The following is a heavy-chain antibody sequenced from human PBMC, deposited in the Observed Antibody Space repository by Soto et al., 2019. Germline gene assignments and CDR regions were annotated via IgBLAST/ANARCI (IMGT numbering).Heavy chain of an antibody. J-gene: IGHJ4*02. CDR3: AKDPTMVRGVIVDY. Sequence: EVQLLESGGGLVQPGGSLRLPCAASGFTFTSYAMIWVREAPGRGVEWVSAISGSGGSTYYADSVKGRFTISRDNSKNTLYLQMSSLRAEDTAVYYCAKDPTMVRGVIVDYWGQGTLVTVSS. V-gene: IGHV3-23*01. CDR2: ISGSGGST. D-gene: IGHD3-10*01. CDR1: GFTFTSYA.